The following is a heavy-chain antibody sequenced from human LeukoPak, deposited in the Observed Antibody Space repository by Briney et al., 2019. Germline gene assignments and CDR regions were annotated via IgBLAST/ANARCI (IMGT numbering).Heavy chain of an antibody. CDR1: GFPFSNYW. CDR3: ARGYYSSSRFDS. CDR2: VNSDGSTT. Sequence: PRGSLRLSCAASGFPFSNYWMHWVRQAPGKGLVWVSRVNSDGSTTNYADSVKGRFTISRDNAENTLYMRMNSLRPEDTAVYYCARGYYSSSRFDSWGQGTLVTVSS. J-gene: IGHJ4*02. V-gene: IGHV3-74*01. D-gene: IGHD6-13*01.